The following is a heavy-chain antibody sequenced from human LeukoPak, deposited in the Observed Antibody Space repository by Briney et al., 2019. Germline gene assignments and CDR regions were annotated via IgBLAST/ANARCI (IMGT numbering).Heavy chain of an antibody. V-gene: IGHV4-39*01. Sequence: SETLSLTCTVSGGSISSSSYYWGWIRQPPGKGLEWIGSIYYSGSTYYNPSLKSRVTISVDTSKNQFSLKLSSVTAADTAVYYCAGLAIEQWLALNWGQGTLVTVSS. CDR2: IYYSGST. CDR3: AGLAIEQWLALN. CDR1: GGSISSSSYY. J-gene: IGHJ4*02. D-gene: IGHD6-19*01.